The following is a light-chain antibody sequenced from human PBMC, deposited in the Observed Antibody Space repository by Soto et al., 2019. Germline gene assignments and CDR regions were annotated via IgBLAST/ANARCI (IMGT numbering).Light chain of an antibody. CDR1: QSVSNNY. V-gene: IGKV3-20*01. CDR3: QQYGSSGT. J-gene: IGKJ1*01. CDR2: GAS. Sequence: IVLTQSPGTLSLSPGERATLSCRASQSVSNNYLAWYKQKPGQAPSLLIYGASNRATGIPDRFSGSGSGTDFTLTIRRLEPEDFAVYYCQQYGSSGTFGQGTKVDIK.